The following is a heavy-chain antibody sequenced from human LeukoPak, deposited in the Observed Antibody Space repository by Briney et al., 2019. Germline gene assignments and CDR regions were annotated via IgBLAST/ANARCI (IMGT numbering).Heavy chain of an antibody. CDR3: ARGLGKGSSDY. Sequence: GGSLRLSCAASGFTFSDYYMSWIRQAPGKGLEWVANINQPGSQKYHVDSVKGRFTISRDNARNSLFLQMNSLTADDTAVYYCARGLGKGSSDYWGQGTLVTVSS. J-gene: IGHJ4*02. V-gene: IGHV3-7*03. D-gene: IGHD6-6*01. CDR1: GFTFSDYY. CDR2: INQPGSQK.